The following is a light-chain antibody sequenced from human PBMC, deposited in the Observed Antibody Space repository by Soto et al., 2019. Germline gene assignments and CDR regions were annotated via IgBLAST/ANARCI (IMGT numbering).Light chain of an antibody. J-gene: IGKJ4*01. CDR3: QQHGSSPPT. Sequence: EVVMSLSPGTLSLSPGEAATLSCRASQSVSNNYLAWYQQKPGQAPRLLIYGASNRATGIPDRFSGSGSGTDFTLTISRLEPEDFAVYCCQQHGSSPPTFGGGTKVDIK. CDR1: QSVSNNY. V-gene: IGKV3-20*01. CDR2: GAS.